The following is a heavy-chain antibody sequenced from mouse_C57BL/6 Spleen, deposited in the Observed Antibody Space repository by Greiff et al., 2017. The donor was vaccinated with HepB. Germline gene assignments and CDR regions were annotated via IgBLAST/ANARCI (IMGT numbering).Heavy chain of an antibody. V-gene: IGHV1-72*01. CDR1: GYTFTSYW. CDR2: IDPNSGGT. D-gene: IGHD2-5*01. CDR3: ARSRGSNYEGYFDV. J-gene: IGHJ1*03. Sequence: VQLQQPGAELVKPGASVKLSCKASGYTFTSYWMHWVKQSPARGLEWIGRIDPNSGGTKYNEKFKSKATLTVDKPSSTAYMQLSSLTSEDSAVYYCARSRGSNYEGYFDVWGTGTTVTVSS.